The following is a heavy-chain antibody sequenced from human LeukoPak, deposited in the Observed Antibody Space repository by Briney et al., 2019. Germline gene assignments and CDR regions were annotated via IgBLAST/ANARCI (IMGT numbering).Heavy chain of an antibody. CDR2: IKQDGSEK. CDR1: GFTFSSYW. V-gene: IGHV3-7*01. Sequence: GGSLRLSCAASGFTFSSYWMSWVRQAPGKGLEWVANIKQDGSEKYYVDSVKGRFTISRDNAKNSLYLQMNSLRAEDTAVYYCARDISREHPGNCFDYWGQGTLVTVSS. J-gene: IGHJ4*02. CDR3: ARDISREHPGNCFDY. D-gene: IGHD3-10*01.